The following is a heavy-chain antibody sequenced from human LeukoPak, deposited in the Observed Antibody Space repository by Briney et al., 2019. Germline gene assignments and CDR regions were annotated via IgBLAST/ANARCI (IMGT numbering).Heavy chain of an antibody. Sequence: SVKVSCKASGGTFSSYAISWVRQAPGQGLEWMGGIIPIFGTANYAQKFQGRVTITTDESTSTAYMELSSLRSEDTAVYYCAGGSWIQPFSTDWGQGTLVTVSS. CDR1: GGTFSSYA. J-gene: IGHJ4*02. V-gene: IGHV1-69*05. D-gene: IGHD5-18*01. CDR3: AGGSWIQPFSTD. CDR2: IIPIFGTA.